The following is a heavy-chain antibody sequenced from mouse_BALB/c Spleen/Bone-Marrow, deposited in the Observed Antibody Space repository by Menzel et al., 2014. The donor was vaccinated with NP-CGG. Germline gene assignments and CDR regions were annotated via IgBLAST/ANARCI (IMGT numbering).Heavy chain of an antibody. CDR2: ISNGGGST. Sequence: DVHLVESGGGLVQPGGSLKLSCATSGFTFSDYYMYWVRQTPEKRLEWVAYISNGGGSTYYPDTVKGRFTIPRDNAKNTLYLQMSRLKSEDTAMYYCARQDYSYYYAMDYWGQGTSVTVSS. CDR3: ARQDYSYYYAMDY. V-gene: IGHV5-12*02. J-gene: IGHJ4*01. D-gene: IGHD2-13*01. CDR1: GFTFSDYY.